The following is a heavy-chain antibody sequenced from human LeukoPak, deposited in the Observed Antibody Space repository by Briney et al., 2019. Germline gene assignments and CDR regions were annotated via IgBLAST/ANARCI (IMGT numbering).Heavy chain of an antibody. CDR1: GGSIDDYY. D-gene: IGHD2-21*02. CDR2: IYYTGST. Sequence: SETLSLTCTVSGGSIDDYYWNWIRQPPGKGLEWIGYIYYTGSTSYNPSLQSRLTISIDTSKTQFSLRLTSVTAADTAVYFCARGVTQWGQGTLVTVSS. CDR3: ARGVTQ. V-gene: IGHV4-59*01. J-gene: IGHJ4*02.